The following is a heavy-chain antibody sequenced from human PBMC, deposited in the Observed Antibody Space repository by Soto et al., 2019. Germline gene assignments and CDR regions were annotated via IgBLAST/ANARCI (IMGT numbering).Heavy chain of an antibody. CDR2: IYYSGST. D-gene: IGHD2-2*01. V-gene: IGHV4-39*01. CDR1: GGSISSSSYY. CDR3: ARQIIVVVPAAPSFDY. J-gene: IGHJ4*02. Sequence: QLQLQESGPGLVKPSETLSLTCTVSGGSISSSSYYWGWIRQPPGKGLEWIGSIYYSGSTYYNPSLKSRVTISVDTSKNQCSLKLSSVTAADTAVYYCARQIIVVVPAAPSFDYWRQGTLVTVSS.